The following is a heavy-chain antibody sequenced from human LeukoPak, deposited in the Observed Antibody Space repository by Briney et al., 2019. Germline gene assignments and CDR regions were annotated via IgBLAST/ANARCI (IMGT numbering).Heavy chain of an antibody. Sequence: GGSLRLSCAASGFTVSNNYMSWVRQAPGKGLEWVSVIYSGGSTYYADSVKGRFTISRDNAKNSLYLQMNSLRAEDTAVYYCARGRITMVRGVSSAYYFDYWGQGTLVTVSS. V-gene: IGHV3-66*01. CDR2: IYSGGST. D-gene: IGHD3-10*01. CDR3: ARGRITMVRGVSSAYYFDY. CDR1: GFTVSNNY. J-gene: IGHJ4*02.